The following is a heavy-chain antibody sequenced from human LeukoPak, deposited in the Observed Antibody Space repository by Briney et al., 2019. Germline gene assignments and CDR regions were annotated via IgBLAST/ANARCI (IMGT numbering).Heavy chain of an antibody. CDR3: GSCYPAFDI. D-gene: IGHD2-15*01. CDR1: GGSISRSSYS. CDR2: IYYSGST. Sequence: SETLSLTCTVSGGSISRSSYSWGWIRQPPGKGLEWIGSIYYSGSTYYNPSLKSRVTISVDTSKNQFSLKLSSVTAADTAVYYCGSCYPAFDIWGQGTMVTVSS. V-gene: IGHV4-39*01. J-gene: IGHJ3*02.